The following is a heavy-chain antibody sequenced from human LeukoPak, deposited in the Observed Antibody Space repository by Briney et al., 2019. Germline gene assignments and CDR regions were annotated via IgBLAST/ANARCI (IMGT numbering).Heavy chain of an antibody. CDR1: GFTFGSHA. CDR3: GKTTVGYSSGQKPAWPVDY. J-gene: IGHJ4*02. CDR2: IFGSGGSP. Sequence: GGSLRLSCEASGFTFGSHAMYWIRQAPGKGLEWVAGIFGSGGSPHYADPVKGRFTISRDNSRNTVYLQINSLRAEDTAVYYCGKTTVGYSSGQKPAWPVDYWGQGTLVTVSS. D-gene: IGHD5-18*01. V-gene: IGHV3-23*01.